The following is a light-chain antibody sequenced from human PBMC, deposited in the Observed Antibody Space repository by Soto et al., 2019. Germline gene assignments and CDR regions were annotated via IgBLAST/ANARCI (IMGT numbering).Light chain of an antibody. CDR3: SSYTPNTALDRV. CDR2: EVS. Sequence: QSVLTQPASVSGSPGQSITISCTGTSSDVGGYNYVSWYQQHPGKAPKLMIYEVSNRPSGISNRFSGSKSANTASLTISGLQAEDEADYYCSSYTPNTALDRVFGTVTKLTVL. J-gene: IGLJ1*01. CDR1: SSDVGGYNY. V-gene: IGLV2-14*01.